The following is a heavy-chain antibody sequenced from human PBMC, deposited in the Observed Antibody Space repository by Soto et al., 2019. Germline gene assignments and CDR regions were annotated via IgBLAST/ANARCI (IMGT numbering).Heavy chain of an antibody. CDR1: GYTFTGYY. V-gene: IGHV1-2*02. D-gene: IGHD2-21*02. CDR3: ARDVTVVTPRVYYYGMGV. Sequence: ASVKVSCKASGYTFTGYYMHWVRQAPGQGLEWMGWINPNSGGTNYAQKFQGRVTMTRDTSISTAYMELSRLRSDDTAVYYCARDVTVVTPRVYYYGMGVWGQGTTVTVSS. CDR2: INPNSGGT. J-gene: IGHJ6*02.